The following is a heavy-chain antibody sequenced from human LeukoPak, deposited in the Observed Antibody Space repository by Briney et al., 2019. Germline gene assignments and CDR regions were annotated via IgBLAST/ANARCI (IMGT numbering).Heavy chain of an antibody. Sequence: SVKVSCKDSGGTFSSYAISWVRQAPGQGLEWMGRIIPILGIANYAQKFQGRVTITADKSTSTAYMELSSLRSEDTAVYYCARVLIYYDSSGALGYWGQGTLVTVSS. CDR1: GGTFSSYA. J-gene: IGHJ4*02. D-gene: IGHD3-22*01. V-gene: IGHV1-69*04. CDR3: ARVLIYYDSSGALGY. CDR2: IIPILGIA.